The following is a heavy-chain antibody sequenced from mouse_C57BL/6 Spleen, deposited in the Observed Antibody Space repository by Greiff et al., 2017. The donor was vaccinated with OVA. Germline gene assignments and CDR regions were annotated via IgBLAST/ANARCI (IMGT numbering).Heavy chain of an antibody. CDR1: GYTFTSYW. CDR2: INPSNGGT. D-gene: IGHD3-2*02. J-gene: IGHJ4*01. V-gene: IGHV1-53*01. Sequence: QVQLQQPGTELVKPGASVKLSCKASGYTFTSYWMHWVKQRTGQGLEWIGNINPSNGGTNYNEKFKSKATLTVDKSSSTAYMQLSSLTSEDSAVYYCARGGSSGYGAMDYWGQGTSVTVSS. CDR3: ARGGSSGYGAMDY.